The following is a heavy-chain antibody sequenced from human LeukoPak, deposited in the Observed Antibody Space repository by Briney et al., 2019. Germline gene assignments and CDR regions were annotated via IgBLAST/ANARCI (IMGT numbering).Heavy chain of an antibody. CDR3: ARGFQGLDV. CDR1: EFPFGSYW. D-gene: IGHD2-21*01. J-gene: IGHJ6*02. V-gene: IGHV3-7*05. CDR2: IVQDGSEK. Sequence: GGSLRLFSPASEFPFGSYWMTSVRQAPGKGLEWVGNIVQDGSEKYYVDSVKGRFTISRDNTKNLLYLQMTSLRAEDTAVYYCARGFQGLDVWGQGTTVTVSS.